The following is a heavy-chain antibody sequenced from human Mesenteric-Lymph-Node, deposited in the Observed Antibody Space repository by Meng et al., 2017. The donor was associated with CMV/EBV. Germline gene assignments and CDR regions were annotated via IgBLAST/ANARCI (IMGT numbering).Heavy chain of an antibody. CDR3: ASYYDFWSGYYTGIWEYYFDY. D-gene: IGHD3-3*01. J-gene: IGHJ4*02. CDR2: IKQDGSEK. Sequence: GESLKISCVASGFTFSSYWMSWVRQAPGKGLEWVANIKQDGSEKYYVDSVKGRFTISRDNAKNSLYLQMNSLRAEDTAVYYCASYYDFWSGYYTGIWEYYFDYWGQGTLVTVSS. V-gene: IGHV3-7*01. CDR1: GFTFSSYW.